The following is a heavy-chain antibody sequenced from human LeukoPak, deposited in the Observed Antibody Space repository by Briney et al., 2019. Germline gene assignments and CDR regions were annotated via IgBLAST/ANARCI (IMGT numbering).Heavy chain of an antibody. CDR2: IYPGDSDT. V-gene: IGHV5-51*01. CDR3: ARSTQQLVAPHFDY. CDR1: GYSFTNDW. D-gene: IGHD6-6*01. Sequence: GESLKISCKGSGYSFTNDWIGWVRQMPGKGLDWMGIIYPGDSDTRYSPSFQGQVTISADKSISTAFLQWSSLKASDTAIYYCARSTQQLVAPHFDYWGLGTLVTVSS. J-gene: IGHJ4*02.